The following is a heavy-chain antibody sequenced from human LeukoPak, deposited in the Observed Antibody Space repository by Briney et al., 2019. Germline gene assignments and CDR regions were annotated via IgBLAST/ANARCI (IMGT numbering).Heavy chain of an antibody. D-gene: IGHD2-8*01. CDR1: GGTFSSYA. V-gene: IGHV1-2*02. CDR2: INPNSGGT. CDR3: ARSLRVRDPQQGFDP. Sequence: GASVKVSCQASGGTFSSYAISWVRQAPGQGLEWMGWINPNSGGTNYAQKFQGRVTMTRDTAISTAYMELSRLRSDDTAVYYCARSLRVRDPQQGFDPWGQGTLVTVSS. J-gene: IGHJ5*02.